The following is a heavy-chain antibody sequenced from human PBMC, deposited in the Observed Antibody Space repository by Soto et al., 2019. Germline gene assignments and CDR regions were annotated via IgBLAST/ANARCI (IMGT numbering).Heavy chain of an antibody. CDR1: GGSVSSGSYY. Sequence: SETLSLTCTVSGGSVSSGSYYWSWIRQPPGKGLECIGYIYYSGTTYYYPSLKSRVTISVDTSKNQFSLKLSSVTAADTAVYYCARAYGGYADYWGQGALVTVSS. J-gene: IGHJ4*02. CDR3: ARAYGGYADY. CDR2: IYYSGTT. V-gene: IGHV4-61*01. D-gene: IGHD5-12*01.